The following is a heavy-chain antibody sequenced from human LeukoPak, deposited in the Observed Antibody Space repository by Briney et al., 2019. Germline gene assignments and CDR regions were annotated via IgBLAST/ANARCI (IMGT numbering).Heavy chain of an antibody. CDR1: GGSISSYY. CDR2: IYYSGST. V-gene: IGHV4-59*01. D-gene: IGHD1-26*01. Sequence: SDTLSLTCTVSGGSISSYYWSWIRQPPGKGLEWIGYIYYSGSTNYNPSLKSRVTISVDTSKNQFSLKLSSVTAADTAVYYCARDGVVGAKNRGFDYWGQGTLVTVSS. CDR3: ARDGVVGAKNRGFDY. J-gene: IGHJ4*02.